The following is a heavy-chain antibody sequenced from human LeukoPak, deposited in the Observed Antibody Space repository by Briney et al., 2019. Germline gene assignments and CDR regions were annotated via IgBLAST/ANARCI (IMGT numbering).Heavy chain of an antibody. CDR3: ARMPDYYDSSGRYYFDY. CDR1: GGSFSGYY. D-gene: IGHD3-22*01. CDR2: INHSGST. Sequence: SETLSLACAVYGGSFSGYYWSWIRQPPGKGLEWIGEINHSGSTNYNPSLKSRVTISVDTSKNQFSLKLSSVTAADTAVYYCARMPDYYDSSGRYYFDYWGQGTLVTVSS. V-gene: IGHV4-34*01. J-gene: IGHJ4*02.